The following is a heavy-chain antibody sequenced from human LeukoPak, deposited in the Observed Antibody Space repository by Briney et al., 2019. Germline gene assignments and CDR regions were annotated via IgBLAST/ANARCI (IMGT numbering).Heavy chain of an antibody. Sequence: PSETLSLTCTVSGGSISSYYWSWIRQPPGKGLEWIGEINHSGSTNYNPSLKSRVTISVDTSKNQFSLKLSSVTAADTAVYYCAGMTTVSSYWGQGTLVTVSS. D-gene: IGHD4-17*01. CDR3: AGMTTVSSY. J-gene: IGHJ4*02. CDR2: INHSGST. V-gene: IGHV4-34*01. CDR1: GGSISSYY.